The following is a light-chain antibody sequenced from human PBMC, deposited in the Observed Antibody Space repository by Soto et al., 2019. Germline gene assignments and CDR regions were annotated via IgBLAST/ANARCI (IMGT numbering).Light chain of an antibody. J-gene: IGLJ2*01. CDR1: SSDVGGYHY. CDR2: DVN. Sequence: QSALTQPRSVSGSPGQSVTLSCTGTSSDVGGYHYVSWYQHHPGKAPKIIIYDVNKRPSGVPDRFPGSKSGNTASLTISGLQTEDEADYYCCSYAGSYTLVFGGGTQLTVL. V-gene: IGLV2-11*01. CDR3: CSYAGSYTLV.